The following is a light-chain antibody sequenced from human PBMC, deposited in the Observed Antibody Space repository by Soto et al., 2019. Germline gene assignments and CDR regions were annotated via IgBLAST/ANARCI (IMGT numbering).Light chain of an antibody. CDR3: SSYSRSINYV. Sequence: QSVLTQPRSVSGSPGQSVTVSCTGTSSDIGRYNYVSWYQHHPGKAPKLMIYEVNKRPSGIPDRFSGSKSGNTASLTVSGLQPEDEAEYFCSSYSRSINYVFGTGTKVTVL. CDR1: SSDIGRYNY. J-gene: IGLJ1*01. V-gene: IGLV2-8*01. CDR2: EVN.